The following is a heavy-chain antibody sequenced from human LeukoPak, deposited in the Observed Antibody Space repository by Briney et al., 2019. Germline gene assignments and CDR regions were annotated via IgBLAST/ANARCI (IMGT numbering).Heavy chain of an antibody. CDR2: IYHSGGT. J-gene: IGHJ4*02. V-gene: IGHV4-34*01. CDR3: ARVLAKMDSSPQDY. D-gene: IGHD6-13*01. CDR1: GGSFSGHF. Sequence: SETLSLTCTVYGGSFSGHFWSWIRQPPGKGLEWIGEIYHSGGTNCHPSLKSRVTISVDTSKNQFSLTLSSVTAADTAVYYCARVLAKMDSSPQDYWGQGTLVTVSS.